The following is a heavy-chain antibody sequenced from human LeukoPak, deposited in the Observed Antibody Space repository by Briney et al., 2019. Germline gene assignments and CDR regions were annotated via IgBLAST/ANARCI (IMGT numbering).Heavy chain of an antibody. CDR2: IYHSGST. J-gene: IGHJ4*02. V-gene: IGHV4-4*02. CDR3: ARKVVVAAMGIDY. D-gene: IGHD2-15*01. Sequence: PSETLSLTCAVSGGSISSSNWWSWVRQPPGKGLEWIGEIYHSGSTNYNPSLKSRVTISVDTSKNQFSLKLSSVTAADTAVYYCARKVVVAAMGIDYWGQGTLVTVSS. CDR1: GGSISSSNW.